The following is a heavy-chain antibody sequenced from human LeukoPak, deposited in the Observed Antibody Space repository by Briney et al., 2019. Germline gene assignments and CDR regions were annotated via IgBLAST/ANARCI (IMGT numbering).Heavy chain of an antibody. V-gene: IGHV1-2*02. D-gene: IGHD2-2*02. J-gene: IGHJ4*02. Sequence: ASVKVSCEASGYTFTGYYMHWVRQAPGQGLEWMGWINPNSGGTNYAQKFQGRVTMTRDTSISTAYMELSRLRSDDTAVYYCARGHIVVVPAAIPDLDYWGQGTLVTVSS. CDR3: ARGHIVVVPAAIPDLDY. CDR2: INPNSGGT. CDR1: GYTFTGYY.